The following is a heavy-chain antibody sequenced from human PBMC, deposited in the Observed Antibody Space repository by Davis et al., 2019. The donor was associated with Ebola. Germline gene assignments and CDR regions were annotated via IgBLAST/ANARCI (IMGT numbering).Heavy chain of an antibody. V-gene: IGHV4-31*03. D-gene: IGHD1-7*01. CDR3: ARVVGNYGSWFDP. CDR1: GGSISSGGYY. J-gene: IGHJ5*02. Sequence: SETLSLTCTVSGGSISSGGYYWSWIRQHPGKGLEWIGYIYYSGSTYYNPSLKSRVTISVDTSKNQFSLKLSSVTAADTAVYYCARVVGNYGSWFDPWGQGTLVTVSS. CDR2: IYYSGST.